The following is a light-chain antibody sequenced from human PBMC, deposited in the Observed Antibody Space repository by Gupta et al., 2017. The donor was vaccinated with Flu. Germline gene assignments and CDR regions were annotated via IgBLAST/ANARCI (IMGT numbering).Light chain of an antibody. J-gene: IGKJ1*01. CDR1: QSLLHDNGYNY. V-gene: IGKV2-28*01. Sequence: IVMTQSPLSLPVTPGEPASISCRSSQSLLHDNGYNYLDWYLQKPGQAPQLLIYLGSNRVSGVPDRFRGRGSGTDFTLKISRVEVEDVGVYYCRQALQDPPRTFGQWTRVEI. CDR3: RQALQDPPRT. CDR2: LGS.